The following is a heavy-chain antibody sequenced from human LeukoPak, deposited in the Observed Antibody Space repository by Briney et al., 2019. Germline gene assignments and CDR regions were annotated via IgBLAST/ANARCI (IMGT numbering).Heavy chain of an antibody. CDR2: IYYSGIT. CDR1: GGSISSSGCY. V-gene: IGHV4-31*03. D-gene: IGHD3-22*01. J-gene: IGHJ4*02. Sequence: PSETLSLTCTVSGGSISSSGCYWSWLRQHPGKGLEWIGYIYYSGITYYNPSLKSRLAISVDTSTNQLSLKLSSVTVADTAVYYCAREKYYYDSSGYYQSHFDYWGQGTLVTVSS. CDR3: AREKYYYDSSGYYQSHFDY.